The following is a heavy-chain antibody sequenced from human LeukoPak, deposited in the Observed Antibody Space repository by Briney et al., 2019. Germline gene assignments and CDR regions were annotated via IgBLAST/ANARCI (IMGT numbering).Heavy chain of an antibody. D-gene: IGHD3-22*01. J-gene: IGHJ3*02. CDR2: IIPIFGTA. V-gene: IGHV1-69*13. CDR3: ARTYYDSSGYTIPLGAFDI. CDR1: GGTFSSYA. Sequence: SVKVSCKASGGTFSSYAISWVRQAPGQGLEWMGGIIPIFGTANYAQKFQVRVTITADESTSTAYMELSSLRSEDTAVYYCARTYYDSSGYTIPLGAFDIWGQGTMVTVSS.